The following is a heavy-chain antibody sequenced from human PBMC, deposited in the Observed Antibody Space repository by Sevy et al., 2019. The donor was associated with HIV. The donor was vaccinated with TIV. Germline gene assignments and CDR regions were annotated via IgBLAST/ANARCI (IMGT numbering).Heavy chain of an antibody. V-gene: IGHV4-61*01. CDR1: GGSVSSGSYY. Sequence: SETLSLTCTVSGGSVSSGSYYWSWIRQPPGKGLEWIGYIYYSGSTNYKPSLKSRVTISVDTSKNQFSLKLSSVTAADTSVYYCARDSSTYYYDSSGYPQIYYYGMDVWGQGTTVTVSS. J-gene: IGHJ6*02. CDR3: ARDSSTYYYDSSGYPQIYYYGMDV. CDR2: IYYSGST. D-gene: IGHD3-22*01.